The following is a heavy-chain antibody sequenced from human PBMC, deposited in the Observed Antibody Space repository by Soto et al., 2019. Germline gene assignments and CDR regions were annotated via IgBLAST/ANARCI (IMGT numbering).Heavy chain of an antibody. CDR1: GGSISSYY. CDR2: IYYSGST. J-gene: IGHJ1*01. CDR3: ARSLGKFQQIQH. D-gene: IGHD1-26*01. Sequence: SETLSLTCTVSGGSISSYYWSWIRQPPGKGLEWIGYIYYSGSTNYNPSLKSRVTISVDTSKNQFSLKLSSVTAADTAVYYCARSLGKFQQIQHWGQGTLVTVSA. V-gene: IGHV4-59*01.